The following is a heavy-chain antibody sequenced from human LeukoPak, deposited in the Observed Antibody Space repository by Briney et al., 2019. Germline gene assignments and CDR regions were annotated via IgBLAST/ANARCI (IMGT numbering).Heavy chain of an antibody. CDR2: VNPKSGDT. CDR1: GYTFSGYY. Sequence: ASVKVSCKGSGYTFSGYYMHWVRQAPGQGLEWMGWVNPKSGDTKYAQKFQVRVTMTRDTSISTAYMELSWLRSDDTAVYYCARDGYSGRFDPWGQGTLVTVSS. V-gene: IGHV1-2*02. CDR3: ARDGYSGRFDP. J-gene: IGHJ5*02. D-gene: IGHD1-26*01.